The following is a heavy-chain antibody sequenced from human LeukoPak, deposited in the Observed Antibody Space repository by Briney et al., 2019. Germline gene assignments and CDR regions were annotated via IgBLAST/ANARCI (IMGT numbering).Heavy chain of an antibody. CDR1: GYSFTTYW. J-gene: IGHJ4*02. CDR3: ARADIVATISNFDY. V-gene: IGHV5-51*01. CDR2: IYPGDSDT. Sequence: GESLKISCKGSGYSFTTYWIGWVRHMPVKGLEWMGIIYPGDSDTRYSPSFQGQVTISADKSISTAYLQWSSLKASDTAMYYCARADIVATISNFDYWGQGTLVTVSS. D-gene: IGHD5-12*01.